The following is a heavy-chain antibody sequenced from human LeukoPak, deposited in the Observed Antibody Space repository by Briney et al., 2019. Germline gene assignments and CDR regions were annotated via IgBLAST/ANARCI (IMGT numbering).Heavy chain of an antibody. J-gene: IGHJ4*02. CDR3: ASSGYFGEADYADY. CDR2: ISSSSSYI. V-gene: IGHV3-21*04. D-gene: IGHD3-10*01. CDR1: GFTFSSYS. Sequence: GGSLRLSCAASGFTFSSYSMNWVRQAPGKGLEWVSSISSSSSYIYYADSVKGRFTISRDNAKNSLFLQMNRLRAGDTALYYCASSGYFGEADYADYWGQGILVTVSS.